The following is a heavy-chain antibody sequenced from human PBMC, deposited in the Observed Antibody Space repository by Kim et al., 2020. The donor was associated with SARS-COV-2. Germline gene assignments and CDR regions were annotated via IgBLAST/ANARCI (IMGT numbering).Heavy chain of an antibody. D-gene: IGHD6-13*01. Sequence: ASVKVSCKASGYTFTSYDINWVRQATGQGLEWMGWMNPNSGNTGYAQKFQGRVTMTRNTSISTAYMELSSLRSEDTAVYYCRAAAGPPIGYYYYYGMDVWGQGTTVTVSS. CDR3: RAAAGPPIGYYYYYGMDV. CDR1: GYTFTSYD. V-gene: IGHV1-8*01. CDR2: MNPNSGNT. J-gene: IGHJ6*02.